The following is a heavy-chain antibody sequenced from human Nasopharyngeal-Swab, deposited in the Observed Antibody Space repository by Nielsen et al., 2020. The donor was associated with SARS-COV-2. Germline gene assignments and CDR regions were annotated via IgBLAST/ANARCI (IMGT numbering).Heavy chain of an antibody. D-gene: IGHD2-2*01. Sequence: GGSLRLSCAASGFTFSTYGMHWVRQAPGKGLEWVAVMSNDGKNIYYADSVKGRFTISRDNSKNTLYVQMNSLRAEDTAVYYCARGGFRSTIVVPAALSGYWGQGTLVTVSS. J-gene: IGHJ4*02. CDR2: MSNDGKNI. CDR1: GFTFSTYG. CDR3: ARGGFRSTIVVPAALSGY. V-gene: IGHV3-30*03.